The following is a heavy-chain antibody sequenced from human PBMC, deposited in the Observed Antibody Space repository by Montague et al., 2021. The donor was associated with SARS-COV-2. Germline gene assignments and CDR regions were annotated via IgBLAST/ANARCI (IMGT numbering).Heavy chain of an antibody. V-gene: IGHV3-23*01. J-gene: IGHJ4*02. CDR1: GFTFSSYA. Sequence: SLRLSCAASGFTFSSYAMSWFRQAPGKGLEWVSAISGSGGTTWYADSVKGRFTISRDNSKNTLYLQMNSLRAEDTAVYYCAKSPSGWWLFDYWGQGTLVTVSS. D-gene: IGHD6-19*01. CDR3: AKSPSGWWLFDY. CDR2: ISGSGGTT.